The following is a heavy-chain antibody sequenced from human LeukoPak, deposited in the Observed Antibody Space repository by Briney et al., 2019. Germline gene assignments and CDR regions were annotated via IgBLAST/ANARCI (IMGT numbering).Heavy chain of an antibody. CDR2: IYYSGST. V-gene: IGHV4-39*07. CDR1: GVTIGNDYYY. D-gene: IGHD7-27*01. J-gene: IGHJ4*02. Sequence: PSETLSLTCTVSGVTIGNDYYYWGWIRQPPGKGLEWIGSIYYSGSTYYNPSLKSRVTIPVDTSKNQFSLKVRSVTAADTAVYYCARDLRAGDLALDYWGQGTLVTVSS. CDR3: ARDLRAGDLALDY.